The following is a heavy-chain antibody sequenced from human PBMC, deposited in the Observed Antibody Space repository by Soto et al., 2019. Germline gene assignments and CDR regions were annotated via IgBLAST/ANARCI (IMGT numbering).Heavy chain of an antibody. CDR1: GFTFSSYA. CDR2: ISGSGGST. V-gene: IGHV3-23*01. Sequence: GGSLRLSCAASGFTFSSYAMSWVRQAPGKGLEWVSAISGSGGSTYYADSVKGRFTISRDNSKNTLYLQMNSLRAEDTAVYYCANDRGYCSGGSCYLIFDYWGQGTLVTVAS. D-gene: IGHD2-15*01. CDR3: ANDRGYCSGGSCYLIFDY. J-gene: IGHJ4*02.